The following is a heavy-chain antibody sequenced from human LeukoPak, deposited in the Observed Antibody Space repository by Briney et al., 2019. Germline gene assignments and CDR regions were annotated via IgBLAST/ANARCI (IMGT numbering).Heavy chain of an antibody. J-gene: IGHJ3*01. Sequence: GWSLRLSCAASGFTVSSYGMTWVRQAPGKGLEWVSAFSATDGSAQYAESVKGHFTISRDNSKNSLYLQMNSLRDEDTAVYYCAKARIAAAGTGAFDVWGQGTMVTVSS. D-gene: IGHD6-13*01. CDR1: GFTVSSYG. CDR3: AKARIAAAGTGAFDV. V-gene: IGHV3-23*01. CDR2: FSATDGSA.